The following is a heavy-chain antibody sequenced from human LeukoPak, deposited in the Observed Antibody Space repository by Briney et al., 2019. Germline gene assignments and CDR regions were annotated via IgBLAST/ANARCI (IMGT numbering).Heavy chain of an antibody. CDR3: SGAYH. Sequence: PGGSLRLSCAASGFTFSRFWMTWVRQAPGKGLEWVASISQDGSEKTYVDSVKGRFTISRDNAKNSLYLQMNSLRAEDTAVYYCSGAYHWGQGTLVTVSS. D-gene: IGHD2-2*01. J-gene: IGHJ4*02. V-gene: IGHV3-7*01. CDR2: ISQDGSEK. CDR1: GFTFSRFW.